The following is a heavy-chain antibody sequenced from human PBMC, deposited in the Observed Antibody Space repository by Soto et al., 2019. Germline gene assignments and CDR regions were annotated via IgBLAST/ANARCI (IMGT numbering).Heavy chain of an antibody. CDR1: GGSISSGGYY. Sequence: SETLSLTCTVSGGSISSGGYYWSWIRQHPGKGLEWIGYIYYSVSTYYNTSPKSRVTISVDTSKNQFSLKLSSVTSADTALYYCARTVIYCTNGVCYEFDYWGQGTLVTVSS. J-gene: IGHJ4*02. V-gene: IGHV4-31*03. CDR3: ARTVIYCTNGVCYEFDY. D-gene: IGHD2-8*01. CDR2: IYYSVST.